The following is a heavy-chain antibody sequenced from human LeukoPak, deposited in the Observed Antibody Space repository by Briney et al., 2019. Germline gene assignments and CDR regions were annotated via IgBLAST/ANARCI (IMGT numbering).Heavy chain of an antibody. CDR3: AGGNAMDV. Sequence: RGGSLRLSCAVSGFPFSNSWMYWVRQAPGKGLEGVANIKKDGSGISYVESVKGRFIISRDNSRNSLYLQMNSLKVEDTAVYFCAGGNAMDVWGKGTAVTVYS. J-gene: IGHJ6*04. CDR1: GFPFSNSW. V-gene: IGHV3-7*03. CDR2: IKKDGSGI.